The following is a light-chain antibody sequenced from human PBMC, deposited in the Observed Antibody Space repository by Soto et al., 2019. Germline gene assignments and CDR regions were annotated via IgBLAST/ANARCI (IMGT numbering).Light chain of an antibody. CDR3: AAWDDSLNGYV. CDR2: GDN. Sequence: QSVLTQPPSASGTPGRRVTISCSGSSSNIGSYTVNWVQQLPGTATKLLTSGDNQRPSGVPDRFSGSKSGSSASLAIRGLRSEDEADYYCAAWDDSLNGYVFGTGTKLTVL. J-gene: IGLJ1*01. V-gene: IGLV1-44*01. CDR1: SSNIGSYT.